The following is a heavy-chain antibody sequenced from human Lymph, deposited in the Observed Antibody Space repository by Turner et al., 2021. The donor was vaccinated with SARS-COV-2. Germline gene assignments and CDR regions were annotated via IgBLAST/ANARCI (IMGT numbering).Heavy chain of an antibody. V-gene: IGHV3-23*01. J-gene: IGHJ4*02. CDR2: ISGFDGAT. CDR1: GFTFSSYA. CDR3: AKKTTGYYPLDS. D-gene: IGHD3-9*01. Sequence: EVQLLDSGGGLVQPGGSLRLSCAASGFTFSSYAMNWVRQAPGKGLEWVSSISGFDGATYYADSVKGRFTISRDNSKSTLYLQMNSLRPEDTAVYYCAKKTTGYYPLDSWGQGTLVTVSS.